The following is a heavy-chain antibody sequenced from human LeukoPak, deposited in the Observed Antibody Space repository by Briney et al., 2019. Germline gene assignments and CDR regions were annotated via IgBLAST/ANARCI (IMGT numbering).Heavy chain of an antibody. CDR3: ARSLSSGSLYYFDY. CDR1: GGSISSYY. V-gene: IGHV4-59*08. J-gene: IGHJ4*02. CDR2: IYYSGST. Sequence: SETRSLTCTVSGGSISSYYWSWIRQPPGKGLEWIGNIYYSGSTNYNPSLKSRVTISVDTSKNQFSLKLTSVTAADTAVYYCARSLSSGSLYYFDYWGQGTLVTVSS. D-gene: IGHD3-10*01.